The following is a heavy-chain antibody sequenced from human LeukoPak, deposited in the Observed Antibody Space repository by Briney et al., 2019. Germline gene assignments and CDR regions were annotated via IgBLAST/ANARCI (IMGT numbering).Heavy chain of an antibody. CDR1: GGSINSYY. J-gene: IGHJ5*02. D-gene: IGHD6-13*01. Sequence: SETLSLTCTLSGGSINSYYWSWIRQPPGKGLEWIGYIYDSGSTNYSHSLKRRVTLSADTSKNQFSLKLSSVTAADTAVYYCAGGGDSSSWYACFDPWGQGTLVTVSS. V-gene: IGHV4-59*01. CDR3: AGGGDSSSWYACFDP. CDR2: IYDSGST.